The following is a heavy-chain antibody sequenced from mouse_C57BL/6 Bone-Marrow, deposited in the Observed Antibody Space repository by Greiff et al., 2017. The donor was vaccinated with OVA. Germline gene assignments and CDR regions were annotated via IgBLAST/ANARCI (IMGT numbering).Heavy chain of an antibody. CDR1: GYTFTDYY. D-gene: IGHD1-1*01. Sequence: EVQLQQSGPVLVKPGASVKMSCKASGYTFTDYYMNWVKQSHGKSLEWIGVINPYNGGTSYNQKFKGKATLTVDKSSSTAYMELNSLTSEDSAVYYCARPTYGSSPYWYFDVWGTGTTVTVSS. J-gene: IGHJ1*03. V-gene: IGHV1-19*01. CDR2: INPYNGGT. CDR3: ARPTYGSSPYWYFDV.